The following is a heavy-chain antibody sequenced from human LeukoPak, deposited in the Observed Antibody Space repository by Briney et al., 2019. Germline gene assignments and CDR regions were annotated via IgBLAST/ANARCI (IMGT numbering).Heavy chain of an antibody. D-gene: IGHD2-2*02. J-gene: IGHJ4*02. Sequence: GGSLRLSCAVSGFTFSSYAMQWVRQAPGKGLDWVAVISYDGSNKYYADSVKGRFTISRDNSKNTLYLQMDSLRGEDTAVYSCARGPYCTSPNCYNPAGYWGQGTLVTVSS. V-gene: IGHV3-30-3*01. CDR1: GFTFSSYA. CDR3: ARGPYCTSPNCYNPAGY. CDR2: ISYDGSNK.